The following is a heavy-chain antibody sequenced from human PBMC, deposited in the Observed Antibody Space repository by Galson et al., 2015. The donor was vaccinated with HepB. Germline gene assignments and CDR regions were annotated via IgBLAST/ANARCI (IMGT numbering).Heavy chain of an antibody. CDR1: GFTFSNYA. J-gene: IGHJ6*02. V-gene: IGHV3-30*04. Sequence: SLRLSCAASGFTFSNYAMHWVRQTPGKGLEWVAVISYDATKKYYIDAVKGRFSISRDNSKGTVYLQMSSLRAEDTAVYYCARDLYSYAADYYYHNGLDVWGQGTTVTFSS. D-gene: IGHD3-22*01. CDR2: ISYDATKK. CDR3: ARDLYSYAADYYYHNGLDV.